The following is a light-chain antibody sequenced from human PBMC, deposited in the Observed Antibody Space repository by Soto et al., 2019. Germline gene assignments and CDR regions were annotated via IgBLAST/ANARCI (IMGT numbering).Light chain of an antibody. J-gene: IGKJ4*01. Sequence: DIQMTQSPSTLSASLGDRATITCRASQSISNSLAWYQQQPGKAPTLLIYKASSLESGVPSRFSGSGSGTEFTLTISSLQPDDFATYYCRQYVSYPVTFGGGTKVE. V-gene: IGKV1-5*03. CDR1: QSISNS. CDR3: RQYVSYPVT. CDR2: KAS.